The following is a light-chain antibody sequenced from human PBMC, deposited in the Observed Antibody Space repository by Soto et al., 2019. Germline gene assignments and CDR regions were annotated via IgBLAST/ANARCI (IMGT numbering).Light chain of an antibody. CDR2: SNN. J-gene: IGLJ3*02. Sequence: QSVLTQPPSASGTPGQRVSISCSGSSSNIGSNSVYWYQQLPVTAPKLLIYSNNQPPSGVPDRFSGSKSGTSASLAISGLRSEDEADYYCAAWDDSLTAWVFGGGTKLTVL. CDR3: AAWDDSLTAWV. CDR1: SSNIGSNS. V-gene: IGLV1-47*02.